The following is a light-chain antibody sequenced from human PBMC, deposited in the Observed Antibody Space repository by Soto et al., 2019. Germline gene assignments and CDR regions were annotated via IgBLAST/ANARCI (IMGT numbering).Light chain of an antibody. Sequence: DIQMTQSPSTLSASVGDRVTITCRASQSISSWLAWYQQKAGKAPILLIYDASSVESGVPSRFSGSGFGTEFTLTISSLQPDDFATYYCQQYGISPGTFGPGTKVDIK. CDR3: QQYGISPGT. J-gene: IGKJ3*01. V-gene: IGKV1-5*01. CDR1: QSISSW. CDR2: DAS.